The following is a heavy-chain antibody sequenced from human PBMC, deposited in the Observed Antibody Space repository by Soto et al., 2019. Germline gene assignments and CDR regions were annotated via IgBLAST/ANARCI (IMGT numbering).Heavy chain of an antibody. Sequence: GGSLRLSCAASGFTFSSYGMHWVRQAPGKGLEWVAVIWYDGSNKYYADSVKGRFTISRDNSKNTLYLQMNSLRAEDTAVYYCARDRSAMIPHPSITIFGVVIWSHYGMDVWGQGTTVTVSS. CDR3: ARDRSAMIPHPSITIFGVVIWSHYGMDV. CDR2: IWYDGSNK. V-gene: IGHV3-33*01. CDR1: GFTFSSYG. D-gene: IGHD3-3*01. J-gene: IGHJ6*02.